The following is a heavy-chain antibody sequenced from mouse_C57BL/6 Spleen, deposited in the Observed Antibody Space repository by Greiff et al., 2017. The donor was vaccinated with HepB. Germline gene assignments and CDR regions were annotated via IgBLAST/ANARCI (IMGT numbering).Heavy chain of an antibody. D-gene: IGHD1-1*01. Sequence: EVMLVESGGGLVQPGGSLKLSCAASGFTFSDYYMYWVRQTPEKRLEWVAYISNGGGSTYYPDTVKGRFTISRDNAKNTLYLQMSRLKSEDTAMYYCARPYCGSSYSAWFAYWGQGTLVTVSA. V-gene: IGHV5-12*01. J-gene: IGHJ3*01. CDR2: ISNGGGST. CDR3: ARPYCGSSYSAWFAY. CDR1: GFTFSDYY.